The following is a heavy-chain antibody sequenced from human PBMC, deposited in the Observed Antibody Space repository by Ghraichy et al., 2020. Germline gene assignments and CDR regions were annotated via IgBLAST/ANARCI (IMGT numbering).Heavy chain of an antibody. J-gene: IGHJ4*02. CDR2: IRRSSSTI. CDR3: ASDRYSLAHFDY. Sequence: GGSLRLSCAASGFTFSSSCMTWVRQAPGKGLEWVSYIRRSSSTIYYADSVKGRFTISRDNAKNSLYLQMNSLRAEDTAVYYCASDRYSLAHFDYWGQGTLVTVSS. CDR1: GFTFSSSC. V-gene: IGHV3-48*01. D-gene: IGHD1-1*01.